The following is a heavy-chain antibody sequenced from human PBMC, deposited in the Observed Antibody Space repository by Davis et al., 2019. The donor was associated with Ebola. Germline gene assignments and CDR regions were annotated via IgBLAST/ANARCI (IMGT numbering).Heavy chain of an antibody. J-gene: IGHJ4*02. CDR3: ARDPSRFGDYGYNDY. V-gene: IGHV3-30*01. CDR2: ISYNGAEE. D-gene: IGHD4-17*01. CDR1: GFTFMSFA. Sequence: GESLKITCSASGFTFMSFAMHWVRQAPGKGLECVTAISYNGAEEYYANSVKGRFTISRDNSNNTLFLQMNSLRPEDTAIYYCARDPSRFGDYGYNDYWGQGTLVTVSS.